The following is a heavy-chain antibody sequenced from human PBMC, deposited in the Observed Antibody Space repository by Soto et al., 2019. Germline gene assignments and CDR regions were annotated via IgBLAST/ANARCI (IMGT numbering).Heavy chain of an antibody. CDR1: GYTFTNYG. D-gene: IGHD2-2*01. Sequence: AASVKVSCKASGYTFTNYGVTWVRQAPGQGLEWMGWISAYTDNPNYAQKFQGRVTMTIDTSTTTAYMDLRSLTSDDTAVYCCARVIPGAEAWFGPWGQGTLVTVSS. CDR3: ARVIPGAEAWFGP. V-gene: IGHV1-18*01. J-gene: IGHJ5*02. CDR2: ISAYTDNP.